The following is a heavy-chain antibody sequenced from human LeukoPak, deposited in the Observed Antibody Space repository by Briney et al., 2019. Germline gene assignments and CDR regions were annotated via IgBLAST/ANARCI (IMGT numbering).Heavy chain of an antibody. CDR3: AKDHLPGIVVADRDY. CDR1: GFTFSSYW. V-gene: IGHV3-7*03. J-gene: IGHJ4*02. Sequence: GGSLRLSCAASGFTFSSYWMSWVRQAPGKGLEWVANIKQDGSEKYYVDSVKGRFTISRDNAKNSLYLQITSVRAEDTGVYYCAKDHLPGIVVADRDYWGQGTLVTVSS. D-gene: IGHD6-19*01. CDR2: IKQDGSEK.